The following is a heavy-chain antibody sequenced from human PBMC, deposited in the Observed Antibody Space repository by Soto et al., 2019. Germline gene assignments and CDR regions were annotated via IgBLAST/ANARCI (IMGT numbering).Heavy chain of an antibody. CDR1: GFTFSGAW. V-gene: IGHV3-7*03. CDR3: GGGGGNFDP. Sequence: EVQLVESGGGLVQPGESLRLTCAASGFTFSGAWMSWVRQAPGKGLEWVAKINKDGSDRFYVDSVKGRFPISRDKAKKSLYFHRNRRGADDAAGYYCGGGGGNFDPWGQGTLVTVSS. CDR2: INKDGSDR. J-gene: IGHJ5*02. D-gene: IGHD3-16*01.